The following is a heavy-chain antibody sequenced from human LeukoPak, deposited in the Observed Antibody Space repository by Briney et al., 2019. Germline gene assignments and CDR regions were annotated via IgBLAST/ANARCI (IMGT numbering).Heavy chain of an antibody. J-gene: IGHJ4*02. V-gene: IGHV4-59*11. CDR3: ANIKRGNIFGYFGF. D-gene: IGHD5-18*01. Sequence: SETLSLTCAVSGASMNTHYWSWIRQPPGEGLEWIGYMLDTVTTKDNPSLKSRFTLSAETSKNQFSLRRTPVTAADTAVYSCANIKRGNIFGYFGFWGQGIPVTVSS. CDR1: GASMNTHY. CDR2: MLDTVTT.